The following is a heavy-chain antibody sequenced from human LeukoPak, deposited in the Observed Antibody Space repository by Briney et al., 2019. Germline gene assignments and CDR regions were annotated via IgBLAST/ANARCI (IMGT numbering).Heavy chain of an antibody. V-gene: IGHV4-59*01. CDR2: IYYSGST. J-gene: IGHJ3*02. CDR3: ARVYMTVAGTIGPAFDI. Sequence: SETLSLTCTVSGGSISSYYWSWIRQPPGKGLEWIGYIYYSGSTNYNPSLKSRVTISVDTSKNQFSLKLSSVTAADTAVYYCARVYMTVAGTIGPAFDIWGQGTMVTASS. D-gene: IGHD6-19*01. CDR1: GGSISSYY.